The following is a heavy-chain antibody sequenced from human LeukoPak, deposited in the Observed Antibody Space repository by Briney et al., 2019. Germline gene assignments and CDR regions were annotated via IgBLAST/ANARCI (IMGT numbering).Heavy chain of an antibody. V-gene: IGHV3-23*01. CDR2: VPGPADST. Sequence: HAGGSLRLSCAASGFTFSSYAMSWVRQAPGKGLEWVSAVPGPADSTFYADSVKGRLTISRDNSKNNLYLQMNSLRAEDTAIYYCVKDGFDGIIWGQGTLVTVSS. CDR1: GFTFSSYA. D-gene: IGHD5-24*01. CDR3: VKDGFDGII. J-gene: IGHJ4*02.